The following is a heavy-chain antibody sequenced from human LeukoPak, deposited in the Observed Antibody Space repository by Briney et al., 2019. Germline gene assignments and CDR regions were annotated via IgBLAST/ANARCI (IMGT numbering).Heavy chain of an antibody. Sequence: SETLSLTCAVYGGSFSGYYWSWIRQPPGKGLEWIGEINHSGSTNYNPSLKSRVTISVDTSKNQFSPKLSSVTAADTAVYYCARRPPRGYYYYMDVWGKGTTVTISS. CDR3: ARRPPRGYYYYMDV. J-gene: IGHJ6*03. CDR1: GGSFSGYY. CDR2: INHSGST. V-gene: IGHV4-34*01.